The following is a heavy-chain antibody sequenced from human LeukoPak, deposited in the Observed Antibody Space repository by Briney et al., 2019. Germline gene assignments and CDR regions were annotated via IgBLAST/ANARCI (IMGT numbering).Heavy chain of an antibody. V-gene: IGHV3-48*01. CDR1: GFTFSSYS. J-gene: IGHJ4*02. D-gene: IGHD3-22*01. Sequence: GGSLRLSCAASGFTFSSYSMNWVRQAPGKGLEWGSYISGSSSTIYYADSVKGRFTITRDNGKNTLYLQMNSLRAEDTAVYYCARGSTYYDSSGQVPFDYWGQGTLVTVSS. CDR3: ARGSTYYDSSGQVPFDY. CDR2: ISGSSSTI.